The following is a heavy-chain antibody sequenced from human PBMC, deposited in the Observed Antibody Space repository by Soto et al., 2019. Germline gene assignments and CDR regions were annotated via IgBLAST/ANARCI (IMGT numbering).Heavy chain of an antibody. CDR1: GVSISSYY. J-gene: IGHJ3*02. CDR3: ARRDSSGYYDDAFDI. CDR2: IYYSGST. D-gene: IGHD3-22*01. V-gene: IGHV4-59*08. Sequence: SETLSLTCTVSGVSISSYYWSWIRQPPGKGLEWIGYIYYSGSTNYNPSLKSRVTISVDTSKNQFSLKLSSVTAADTAVYYCARRDSSGYYDDAFDIWGQGTMVTVSS.